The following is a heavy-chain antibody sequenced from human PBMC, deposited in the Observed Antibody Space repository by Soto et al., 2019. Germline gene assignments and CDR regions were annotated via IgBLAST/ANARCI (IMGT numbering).Heavy chain of an antibody. Sequence: QVQLVQSGAEVKKPGASVKVSCKASGYTFTSYYMHWVRQAPGQGLEWMGIINPSGGSTSYAQKFQGRVTMTRDTSTSTVYMELSSLRSEDTAVYYCAREQLALIRLYYYYGMDVWGQGTTVTVSS. CDR2: INPSGGST. V-gene: IGHV1-46*01. CDR1: GYTFTSYY. D-gene: IGHD6-13*01. J-gene: IGHJ6*02. CDR3: AREQLALIRLYYYYGMDV.